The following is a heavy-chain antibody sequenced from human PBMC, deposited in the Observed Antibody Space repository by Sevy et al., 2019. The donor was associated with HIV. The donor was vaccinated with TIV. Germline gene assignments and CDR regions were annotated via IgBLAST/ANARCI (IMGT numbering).Heavy chain of an antibody. V-gene: IGHV3-74*01. CDR2: INSDGSET. CDR3: ARVYCSGGICYPSDNWFDP. CDR1: GFTFSSFW. J-gene: IGHJ5*02. D-gene: IGHD2-15*01. Sequence: GGSLRLSCAASGFTFSSFWMRWVRQAPGKGLVWVSKINSDGSETTYADSVKGRFTISRDNAKNTLYLQMNSLRAEDTAVYYCARVYCSGGICYPSDNWFDPWGQGTLVTVSS.